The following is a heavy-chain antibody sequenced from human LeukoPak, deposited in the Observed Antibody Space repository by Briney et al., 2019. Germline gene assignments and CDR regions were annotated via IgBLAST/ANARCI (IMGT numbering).Heavy chain of an antibody. CDR3: ARRALRIYYGSGSYYFDY. V-gene: IGHV4-34*01. CDR1: GGSISSYY. Sequence: SETLPLTCTVSGGSISSYYWSWIRQPPGKGLEWIGEINHSGSTNYNPSLKSRVTISVDTSKNQFSLKLSSVTAADTAVYYCARRALRIYYGSGSYYFDYWGQGTLVTVSS. D-gene: IGHD3-10*01. J-gene: IGHJ4*02. CDR2: INHSGST.